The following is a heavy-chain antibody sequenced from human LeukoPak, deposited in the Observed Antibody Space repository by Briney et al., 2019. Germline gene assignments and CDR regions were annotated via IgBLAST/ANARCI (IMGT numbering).Heavy chain of an antibody. CDR2: IYPSGST. D-gene: IGHD4-17*01. J-gene: IGHJ5*02. CDR3: ARDKAATGTYNWFDP. Sequence: SETLSLTCTVSGGSISNYYWSWIRQPAGKGLEWIGRIYPSGSTNYNPSPKSRVTMSVDTSKNQFSLKLSSVTAADTAVYYCARDKAATGTYNWFDPWGQGNLVTVSS. V-gene: IGHV4-4*07. CDR1: GGSISNYY.